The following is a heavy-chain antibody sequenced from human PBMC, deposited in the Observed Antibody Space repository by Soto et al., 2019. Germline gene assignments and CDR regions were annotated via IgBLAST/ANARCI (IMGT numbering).Heavy chain of an antibody. V-gene: IGHV1-8*01. D-gene: IGHD5-18*01. Sequence: ASVKVSCKASGYTFTSYDINWVRQATGQGLEWMGWMNPNSGNTGYAQKFQGGVTMTRNTSISTAYMELSSLRSEDTAVYYCARGPVDTAMVTAKYYFDYWRQGTLVTVSS. CDR3: ARGPVDTAMVTAKYYFDY. CDR2: MNPNSGNT. CDR1: GYTFTSYD. J-gene: IGHJ4*02.